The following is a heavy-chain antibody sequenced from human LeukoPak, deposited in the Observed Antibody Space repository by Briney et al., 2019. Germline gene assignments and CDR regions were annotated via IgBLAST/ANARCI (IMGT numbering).Heavy chain of an antibody. V-gene: IGHV1-18*01. Sequence: ASVKVSCKASGYTFISYGISWVRQAPGQGLEWMGWISPYNGNTNYAQELQGRVTMTTDTSTSTAYMELRSLRSDDTAVYYCARTRRRVVATMTSGINWFDPWGQGTLVTVSS. CDR3: ARTRRRVVATMTSGINWFDP. CDR1: GYTFISYG. J-gene: IGHJ5*02. D-gene: IGHD5-12*01. CDR2: ISPYNGNT.